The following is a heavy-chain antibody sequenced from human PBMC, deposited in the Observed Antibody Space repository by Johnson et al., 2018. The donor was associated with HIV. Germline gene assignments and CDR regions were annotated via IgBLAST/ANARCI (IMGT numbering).Heavy chain of an antibody. J-gene: IGHJ3*02. CDR1: GFTFSGYA. D-gene: IGHD1-26*01. CDR2: ISYDGSNK. V-gene: IGHV3-30*18. CDR3: AKDLGDAVGTTHDAFDI. Sequence: QVQLVESGGGVVQPGRSLRLSCAASGFTFSGYAMHWVRQAPGKGLEWVAVISYDGSNKYYADSVKGRFTISRDNSKNTLYLQMNTLRAEDTAVYYCAKDLGDAVGTTHDAFDIWGQGTMVTVSS.